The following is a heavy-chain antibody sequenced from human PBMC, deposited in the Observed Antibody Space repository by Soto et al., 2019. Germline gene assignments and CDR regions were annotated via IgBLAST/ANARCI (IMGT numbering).Heavy chain of an antibody. CDR3: ARESVVTGTHHFDY. D-gene: IGHD1-7*01. J-gene: IGHJ4*02. CDR1: GYTFKDYF. CDR2: INSNTGGT. V-gene: IGHV1-2*02. Sequence: ASVKVSCRASGYTFKDYFLHWVRQAPGQGLEWMGWINSNTGGTNYAQKFQGRVTMTRDTPISTAYMELSRLTSDDTAVYHCARESVVTGTHHFDYWGQGTLVTVSS.